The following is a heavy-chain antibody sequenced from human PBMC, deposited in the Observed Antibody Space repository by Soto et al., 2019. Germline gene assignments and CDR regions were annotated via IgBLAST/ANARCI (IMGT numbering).Heavy chain of an antibody. Sequence: EVQLVESGGGLVQPGGSLRLSCAASGFTFSSYAMHWVRQAPGKGLEYVSVISGNGGSTYYANSVKGRFSISRDNSKNTLYLQMGSLTADDMAVYYCARGPPGYQLLRVYYYYYMDVWGKGTTVTVSS. CDR2: ISGNGGST. CDR3: ARGPPGYQLLRVYYYYYMDV. CDR1: GFTFSSYA. J-gene: IGHJ6*03. V-gene: IGHV3-64*01. D-gene: IGHD2-2*01.